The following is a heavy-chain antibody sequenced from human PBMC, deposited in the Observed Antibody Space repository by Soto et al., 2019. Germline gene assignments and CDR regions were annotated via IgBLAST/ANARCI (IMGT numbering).Heavy chain of an antibody. D-gene: IGHD2-21*02. Sequence: QVQLVQSGPEVKKPGASVTLSCKASGYNFNNYGISWVRQAPGQGLEWMGWISGNNGNTKYGQKFQGTVSLTTDSSTSTAYLEMRSLRSDDTPDYYCVISVVTTLDDAFDIWGPGTRVTVSS. CDR2: ISGNNGNT. CDR1: GYNFNNYG. CDR3: VISVVTTLDDAFDI. V-gene: IGHV1-18*01. J-gene: IGHJ3*02.